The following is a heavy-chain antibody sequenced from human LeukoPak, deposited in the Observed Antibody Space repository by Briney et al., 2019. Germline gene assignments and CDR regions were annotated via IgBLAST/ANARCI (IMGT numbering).Heavy chain of an antibody. CDR1: GFTFSSYS. CDR2: IRSSSSTI. D-gene: IGHD2-2*01. J-gene: IGHJ5*01. V-gene: IGHV3-48*01. Sequence: GGSLRLSCAASGFTFSSYSMNRVRQAPGKGLEWISYIRSSSSTIYYADSVKGRFTISRDNAENSLYLQMNSLRAEDTAVYYCARGTSNWYDYWGQGTLVTVSS. CDR3: ARGTSNWYDY.